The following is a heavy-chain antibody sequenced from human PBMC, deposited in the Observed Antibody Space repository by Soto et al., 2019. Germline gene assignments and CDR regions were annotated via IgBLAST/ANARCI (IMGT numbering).Heavy chain of an antibody. CDR3: ACLQRYYYTEPDD. V-gene: IGHV2-5*02. Sequence: QITLKESGPTLVKPTQTLTLTCTFSGFSLSTRGLGVGWLRQPPGKALEWLALIYWDDDKRYSPSLMSRITITTDTTRSQVVLTITNMDPGDTATYYCACLQRYYYTEPDDWVQGTLDTVS. J-gene: IGHJ4*02. CDR1: GFSLSTRGLG. D-gene: IGHD3-22*01. CDR2: IYWDDDK.